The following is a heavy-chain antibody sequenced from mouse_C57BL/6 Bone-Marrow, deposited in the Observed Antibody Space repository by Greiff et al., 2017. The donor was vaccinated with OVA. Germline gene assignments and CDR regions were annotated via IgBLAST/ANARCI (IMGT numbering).Heavy chain of an antibody. CDR1: GYTFTSYG. Sequence: QVQLQQSGAELARPGASVKLSCKASGYTFTSYGISWVKQRTGQGLEGIGEIYPRSGNTYYNEKFKGKATLTADKSSSTAYMELRSLTSEDSAVYFCARFWDVGFAYWGQGTLVTVSA. J-gene: IGHJ3*01. D-gene: IGHD4-1*01. V-gene: IGHV1-81*01. CDR2: IYPRSGNT. CDR3: ARFWDVGFAY.